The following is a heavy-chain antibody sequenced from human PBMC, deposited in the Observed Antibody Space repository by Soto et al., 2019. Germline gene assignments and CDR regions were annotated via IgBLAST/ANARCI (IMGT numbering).Heavy chain of an antibody. V-gene: IGHV3-66*01. CDR2: IYSGGST. D-gene: IGHD1-7*01. CDR3: ARDLTGTTVH. CDR1: GFTVSSNY. Sequence: PGGSLRLSCAASGFTVSSNYMSWVRQAPGKGLEWVSGIYSGGSTHYTDSVKGRFTMSRDNSKNTVYLQMNSLRAEDTAVYYCARDLTGTTVHWGQGTLVIVSS. J-gene: IGHJ4*02.